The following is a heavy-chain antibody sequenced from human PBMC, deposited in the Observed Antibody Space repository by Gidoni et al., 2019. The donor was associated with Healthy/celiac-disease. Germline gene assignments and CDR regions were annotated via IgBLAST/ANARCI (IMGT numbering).Heavy chain of an antibody. CDR1: VFTFSSSS. V-gene: IGHV3-21*01. J-gene: IGHJ4*02. D-gene: IGHD2-21*01. CDR3: ATLKGGGLPV. Sequence: VQLVESGGGLVKPGGSLSLSCAASVFTFSSSSMNWVRQAPGKGLEWVSSISSSSSYIYYADTVKGRFTISRDNAKNSLYLQMNSLRAEDTAVYYCATLKGGGLPVRGQGTLVTVSS. CDR2: ISSSSSYI.